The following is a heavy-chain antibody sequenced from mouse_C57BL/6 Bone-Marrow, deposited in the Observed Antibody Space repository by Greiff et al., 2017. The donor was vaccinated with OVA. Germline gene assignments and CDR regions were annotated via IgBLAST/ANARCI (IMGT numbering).Heavy chain of an antibody. J-gene: IGHJ3*01. CDR3: ARHYYGSRILFAY. CDR2: IHPNSGST. D-gene: IGHD1-1*01. CDR1: GYTFTSYW. V-gene: IGHV1-64*01. Sequence: QVQLKQPGAELVKPGASVKLSCKASGYTFTSYWMHWVKQRPGQGLEWIGMIHPNSGSTNYNEKFKSKATLTVDKSSSTAYMQLSSLTSEDSAVYYCARHYYGSRILFAYWGQGTLVTVSA.